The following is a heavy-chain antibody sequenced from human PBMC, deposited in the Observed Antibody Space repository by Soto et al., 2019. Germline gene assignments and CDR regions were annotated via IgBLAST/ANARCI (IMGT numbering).Heavy chain of an antibody. Sequence: GESLKISCAASGFTFSSYAMSWVRQAPGKGLEWVSAISGSGGSTYYADSVKGRFTISRDNSKNTLYLQMNSLRAEDTAVYYCAKAASVIAAAGIFDYWGQGTLVTVSS. CDR2: ISGSGGST. V-gene: IGHV3-23*01. CDR3: AKAASVIAAAGIFDY. J-gene: IGHJ4*02. D-gene: IGHD6-13*01. CDR1: GFTFSSYA.